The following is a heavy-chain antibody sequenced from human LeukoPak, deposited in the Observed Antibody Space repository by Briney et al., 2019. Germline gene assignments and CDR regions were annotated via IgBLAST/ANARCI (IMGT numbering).Heavy chain of an antibody. J-gene: IGHJ4*02. CDR2: MKQDGSEK. Sequence: GGSLRLSCVGSGFTFSRYWLNWVRQAPGKGLEWVANMKQDGSEKYYVDSVKGRFTISRDNAKNSLYLQMNSLRAEDTAVYYCARGIEDRITIFGYWGQGTLVTVSS. CDR3: ARGIEDRITIFGY. CDR1: GFTFSRYW. V-gene: IGHV3-7*03. D-gene: IGHD3-3*01.